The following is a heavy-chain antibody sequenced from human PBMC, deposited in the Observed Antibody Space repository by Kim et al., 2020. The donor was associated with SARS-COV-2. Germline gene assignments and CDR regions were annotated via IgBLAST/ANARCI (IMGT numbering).Heavy chain of an antibody. CDR1: GGTFSSYA. V-gene: IGHV1-69*04. Sequence: SVKVSCKASGGTFSSYAISWVRQAPGQGLEWMGRIIPILGIANYAQKFQGRVTITADKSTSTAYMELSSLRSEDTAVYYCATVGSSPAYYYYYYGMDVWGQGTTVTVSS. D-gene: IGHD6-6*01. CDR2: IIPILGIA. J-gene: IGHJ6*02. CDR3: ATVGSSPAYYYYYYGMDV.